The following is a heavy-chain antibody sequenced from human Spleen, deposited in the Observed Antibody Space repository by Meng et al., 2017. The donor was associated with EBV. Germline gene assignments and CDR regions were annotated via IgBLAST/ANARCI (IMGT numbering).Heavy chain of an antibody. D-gene: IGHD6-19*01. Sequence: QVKVVESGSEVKKPGAPVKVSCKASGYTFITNYIYWVRLDPGQALEWMGMINPDRVTLTRDTSTSTVYTDLRCLRSEESAVYYCARRAVAGTGDDYWGQGTLVTVSS. CDR3: ARRAVAGTGDDY. J-gene: IGHJ4*02. CDR1: GYTFITNY. V-gene: IGHV1-46*01. CDR2: INP.